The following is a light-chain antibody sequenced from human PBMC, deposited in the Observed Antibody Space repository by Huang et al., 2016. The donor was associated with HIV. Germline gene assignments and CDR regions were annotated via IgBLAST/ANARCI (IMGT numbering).Light chain of an antibody. CDR1: QSVSSN. Sequence: AMTSAPGILSACPGERVTLSCRASQSVSSNLAWYQHTPGQAPRPLIYGASTRATGIPARFSGSGSWTEFGLTISTLQSEDFAIYYCQQYNSWPPNTFGPGTKLEIK. CDR3: QQYNSWPPNT. CDR2: GAS. V-gene: IGKV3-15*01. J-gene: IGKJ2*01.